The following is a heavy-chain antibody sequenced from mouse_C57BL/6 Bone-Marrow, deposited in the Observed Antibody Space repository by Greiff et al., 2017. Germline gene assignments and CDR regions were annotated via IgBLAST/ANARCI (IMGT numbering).Heavy chain of an antibody. CDR3: ARSRKGY. CDR1: GYTFTDYY. J-gene: IGHJ2*01. Sequence: EVKLQESGPELVKPGASVKISCKASGYTFTDYYMNWVKQSHGKSLEWIGDINPNNGGTSYNQKFKGKATLTVDKSSSTAYMELRSLTSEDSAVYYCARSRKGYWGQGTTLTVSS. CDR2: INPNNGGT. V-gene: IGHV1-26*01.